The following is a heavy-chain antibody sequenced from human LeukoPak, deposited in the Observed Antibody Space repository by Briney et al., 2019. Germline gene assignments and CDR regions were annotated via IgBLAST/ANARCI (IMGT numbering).Heavy chain of an antibody. CDR3: ARSLDLQWLAYFDY. V-gene: IGHV4-39*01. Sequence: SETLSLTCTVSGGSISSSSYHWGWLRQPPGKGLEWIGSIYYSGSTYYNPSLKSRVTISVDTSRDQFSLKLSSVTAADTAVYYCARSLDLQWLAYFDYWGQGTLVTVSS. D-gene: IGHD6-19*01. CDR2: IYYSGST. J-gene: IGHJ4*02. CDR1: GGSISSSSYH.